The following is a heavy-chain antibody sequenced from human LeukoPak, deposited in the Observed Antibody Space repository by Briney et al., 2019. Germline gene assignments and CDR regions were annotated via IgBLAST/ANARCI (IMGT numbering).Heavy chain of an antibody. CDR1: GFSFTNYW. D-gene: IGHD6-19*01. CDR3: ARSWVAGYGTVLDY. Sequence: GESLKISCKGSGFSFTNYWIGWVRHMPGKGQEWMGIIYPGDSDTRYSPSFQGQVTISADKSITTAYLQWSSLKASDTAMYYCARSWVAGYGTVLDYWGQGTLVTVSS. J-gene: IGHJ4*02. V-gene: IGHV5-51*01. CDR2: IYPGDSDT.